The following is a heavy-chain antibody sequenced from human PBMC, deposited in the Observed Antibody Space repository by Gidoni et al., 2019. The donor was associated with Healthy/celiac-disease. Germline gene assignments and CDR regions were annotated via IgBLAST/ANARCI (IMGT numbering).Heavy chain of an antibody. J-gene: IGHJ3*02. V-gene: IGHV3-21*01. CDR1: GFTFSSYS. CDR3: ARAVFRNANAFDI. Sequence: VQLVESGGGLVKPGGSLRLSCATSGFTFSSYSMNWVRQAPGKGLEWVSSISSSSSYIYYADSVKGRFTISRDNAKNSLYLQMNSLRAEDTAVYYCARAVFRNANAFDIWGQGTMVTVSS. CDR2: ISSSSSYI. D-gene: IGHD2-21*01.